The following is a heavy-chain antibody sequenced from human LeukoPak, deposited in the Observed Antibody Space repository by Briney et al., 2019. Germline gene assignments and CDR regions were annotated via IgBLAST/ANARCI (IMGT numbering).Heavy chain of an antibody. Sequence: ASVKVSCKASGYTFTSYDINWVRQATGQGLEWMGWMNPNSGSTGYAQKFQGRVTMTRNTSISTAYMELSSLRSEDTAVYYCARVYSSGWYYSLGYYYYYMDVWGKGTTVTISS. CDR1: GYTFTSYD. CDR2: MNPNSGST. J-gene: IGHJ6*03. CDR3: ARVYSSGWYYSLGYYYYYMDV. D-gene: IGHD6-19*01. V-gene: IGHV1-8*01.